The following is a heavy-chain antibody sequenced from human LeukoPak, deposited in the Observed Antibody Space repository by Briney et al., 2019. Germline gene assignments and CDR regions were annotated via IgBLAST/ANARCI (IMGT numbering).Heavy chain of an antibody. D-gene: IGHD3-3*01. V-gene: IGHV4-38-2*02. CDR1: GYSISSGYY. CDR2: INHSGST. Sequence: PSETLSLTCTVSGYSISSGYYWSWIRQPPGKGLEWIGEINHSGSTNYNPSLKSRVTISVDTSKNQFSLKLSSVTAADTAVYYCARRYYDFWSGFHFDYWGQGTLVTVSS. J-gene: IGHJ4*02. CDR3: ARRYYDFWSGFHFDY.